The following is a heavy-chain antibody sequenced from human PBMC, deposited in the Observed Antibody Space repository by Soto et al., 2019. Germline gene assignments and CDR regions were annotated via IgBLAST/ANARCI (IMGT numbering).Heavy chain of an antibody. D-gene: IGHD1-26*01. CDR1: GGSISSYY. J-gene: IGHJ4*02. V-gene: IGHV4-59*01. Sequence: QVQLQESGPGLVKPSETLSLTCTVSGGSISSYYWSWIRQPPGKGLEWIGYIYYSGSTNYNPSLKSRVTISVDTSKNQFSMKLSSVTAADTAVYYCARVGSYFDYWGQGTLVTVSS. CDR2: IYYSGST. CDR3: ARVGSYFDY.